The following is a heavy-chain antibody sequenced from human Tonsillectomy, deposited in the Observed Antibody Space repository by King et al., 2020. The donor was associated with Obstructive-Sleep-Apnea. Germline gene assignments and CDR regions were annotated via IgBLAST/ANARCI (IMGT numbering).Heavy chain of an antibody. CDR3: AKPSYSGSWYDY. CDR1: GFTFSSYG. CDR2: ISYDGINQ. V-gene: IGHV3-30*18. D-gene: IGHD6-13*01. Sequence: VQLVESGGGVVQTGRSLRLSCAASGFTFSSYGMHWVRQAPGKGLEWVAVISYDGINQYYADSVKGRFTISRDNSKNTLYLQMNSLRAEDTAVYYCAKPSYSGSWYDYWGQGILVSVSS. J-gene: IGHJ4*02.